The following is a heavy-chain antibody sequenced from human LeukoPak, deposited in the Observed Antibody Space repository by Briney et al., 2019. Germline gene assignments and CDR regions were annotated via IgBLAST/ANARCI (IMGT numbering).Heavy chain of an antibody. CDR2: INPSGGST. J-gene: IGHJ6*03. D-gene: IGHD3-22*01. Sequence: ASVKVSCKASGYTFTSYYMHWVRQAPGQGLEWMGIINPSGGSTSYAQKFQGRVTMTRDMSTSTVYMELSSLRSEDTAVYYCARVGYYYDSSDYYYYMDVWGKGTTVTVSS. CDR3: ARVGYYYDSSDYYYYMDV. V-gene: IGHV1-46*01. CDR1: GYTFTSYY.